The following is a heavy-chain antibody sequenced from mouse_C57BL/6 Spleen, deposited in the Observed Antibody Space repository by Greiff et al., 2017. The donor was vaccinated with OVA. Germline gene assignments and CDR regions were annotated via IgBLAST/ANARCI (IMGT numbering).Heavy chain of an antibody. CDR1: GYSITSGYY. Sequence: EVQRVESGPGLVKPSQSLSLTCSVTGYSITSGYYWNWIRQFPGNKLEWMGYISYDGSNNYNPSLKNRISITRDTSKNQFFLKLNSVTTEDTATYYCARVSTYWYFDVWGTGTTVTVSS. CDR3: ARVSTYWYFDV. D-gene: IGHD5-1*01. V-gene: IGHV3-6*01. J-gene: IGHJ1*03. CDR2: ISYDGSN.